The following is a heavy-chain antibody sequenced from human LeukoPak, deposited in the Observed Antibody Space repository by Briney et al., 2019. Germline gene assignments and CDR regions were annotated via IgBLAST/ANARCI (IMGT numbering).Heavy chain of an antibody. V-gene: IGHV3-21*01. J-gene: IGHJ6*03. Sequence: PGGSLRLSCAASGFTFSSYSMNWVRQAPGKGLEWVSSISSSSSYIYYADSVKGRFTISRDNAKNSLYPQMNSLRAEDTAVYYCARDRDGYNQGWYYYYMDVWGKGTTVTVSS. CDR1: GFTFSSYS. CDR3: ARDRDGYNQGWYYYYMDV. D-gene: IGHD5-24*01. CDR2: ISSSSSYI.